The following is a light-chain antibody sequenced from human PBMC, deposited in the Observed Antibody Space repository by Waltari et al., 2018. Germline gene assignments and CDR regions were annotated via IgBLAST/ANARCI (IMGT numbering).Light chain of an antibody. CDR1: QSVSHH. V-gene: IGKV3-15*01. CDR3: QQYSEWPRT. J-gene: IGKJ1*01. Sequence: IILTQSPGSLSVSPGETVTLSCRASQSVSHHLAWYQQRPGQPPRLLIQGATTRAPGIPARFSGSGSETDFTLTISSLQSEDFAVYHCQQYSEWPRTFGQGTMVEIK. CDR2: GAT.